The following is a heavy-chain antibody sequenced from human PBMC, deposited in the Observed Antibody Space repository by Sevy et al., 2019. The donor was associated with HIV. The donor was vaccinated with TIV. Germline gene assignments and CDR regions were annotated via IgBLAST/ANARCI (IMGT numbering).Heavy chain of an antibody. Sequence: GGSLRLSCAASGFAFDDYAMHWVRLAPGKGLEWVSGISCNSNSVAYADSVKGRFTISRDNAKNSLYLQMNSLRPADTALYYCAKADGDSSGYYGLGGSWDQGTLVTVSS. CDR3: AKADGDSSGYYGLGGS. CDR1: GFAFDDYA. V-gene: IGHV3-9*01. D-gene: IGHD3-22*01. J-gene: IGHJ4*02. CDR2: ISCNSNSV.